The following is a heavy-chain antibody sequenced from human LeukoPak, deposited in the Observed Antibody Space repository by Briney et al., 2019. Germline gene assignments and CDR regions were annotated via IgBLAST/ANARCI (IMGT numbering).Heavy chain of an antibody. CDR1: GGTFSSYA. V-gene: IGHV1-69*05. Sequence: GSSVKVSCKASGGTFSSYAISWVRQAPGQGLEWMGGIIPIFGTANYAQKFQGRVTITTDESTSTAYMELSSLRSEDTAVYYCARDRSDIAAAGNDAFDIWGQGIMVTVSS. CDR3: ARDRSDIAAAGNDAFDI. J-gene: IGHJ3*02. CDR2: IIPIFGTA. D-gene: IGHD6-13*01.